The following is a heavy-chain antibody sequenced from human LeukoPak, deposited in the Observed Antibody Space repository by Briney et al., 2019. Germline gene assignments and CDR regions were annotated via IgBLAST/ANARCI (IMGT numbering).Heavy chain of an antibody. D-gene: IGHD6-13*01. CDR1: GFTVSSNY. CDR2: IYSGGNT. Sequence: GGSLRLSCAASGFTVSSNYMSWVRQAPGKGLEWVSVIYSGGNTYYADSVKGRFTISRDNSKNTLYLQMNSLRAEDTAVYYCARDSSSIAAAGEFDPWGQGTLVTVSS. V-gene: IGHV3-66*02. CDR3: ARDSSSIAAAGEFDP. J-gene: IGHJ5*02.